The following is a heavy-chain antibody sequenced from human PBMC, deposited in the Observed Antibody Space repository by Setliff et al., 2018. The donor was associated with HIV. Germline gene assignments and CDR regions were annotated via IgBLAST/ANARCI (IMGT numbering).Heavy chain of an antibody. V-gene: IGHV4-4*02. Sequence: ASETLSLTCTVSGVSVSRGNWWSWVRQAPGKGLQWIGDISQSDNTNYNPSLRNRVTMSMDRSRKQSSLRLTSLTAADTAVYLCANLWELGAWGQGTLVTVSS. J-gene: IGHJ5*02. CDR3: ANLWELGA. D-gene: IGHD1-26*01. CDR2: ISQSDNT. CDR1: GVSVSRGNW.